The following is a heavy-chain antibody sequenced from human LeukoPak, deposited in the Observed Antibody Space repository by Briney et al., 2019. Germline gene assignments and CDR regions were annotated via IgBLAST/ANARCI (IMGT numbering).Heavy chain of an antibody. CDR2: ISYDGSNK. V-gene: IGHV3-30-3*01. CDR3: AREVAGAAAPGTFGDY. J-gene: IGHJ4*02. Sequence: SCKASGYTFTSYAMHWVRQAPGKGLEWVAVISYDGSNKYYADSVKGRFTISRDNSKNTLYLQMNSLRAEDTAVYYCAREVAGAAAPGTFGDYWGQGTLVTVSS. CDR1: GYTFTSYA. D-gene: IGHD6-13*01.